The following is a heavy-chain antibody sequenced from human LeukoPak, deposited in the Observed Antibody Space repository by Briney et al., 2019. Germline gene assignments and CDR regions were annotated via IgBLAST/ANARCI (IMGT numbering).Heavy chain of an antibody. J-gene: IGHJ3*02. CDR2: MNPNSGNT. V-gene: IGHV1-8*01. Sequence: ASVKVSCKASGYTFSNYDIIWVRQATGQGLEWMGWMNPNSGNTGYTQNFQGRVTMTRNTFISTAYMDLSSLRSEDTAVYYCARLADIWGQGTMVTVSS. CDR3: ARLADI. CDR1: GYTFSNYD.